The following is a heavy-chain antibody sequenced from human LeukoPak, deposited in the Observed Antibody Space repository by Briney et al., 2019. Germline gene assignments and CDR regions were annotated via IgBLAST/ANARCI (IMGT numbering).Heavy chain of an antibody. V-gene: IGHV3-7*01. D-gene: IGHD4-23*01. J-gene: IGHJ4*02. Sequence: GGSLRLSCAASGFIFSSYWMTWVRQAPGKGLEWVANIKQAGSENSYVDSVKGRFTISRDNAKNSLYLQMNSLRAEDTAVYYCARADYGGNSWRNFDYWGQGTLVTVSS. CDR1: GFIFSSYW. CDR2: IKQAGSEN. CDR3: ARADYGGNSWRNFDY.